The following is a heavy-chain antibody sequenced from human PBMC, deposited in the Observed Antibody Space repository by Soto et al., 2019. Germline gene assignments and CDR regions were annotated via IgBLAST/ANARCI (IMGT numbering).Heavy chain of an antibody. V-gene: IGHV3-33*01. CDR2: ISNDENIK. J-gene: IGHJ4*02. Sequence: GGSLRLSXVASGFNLGNFGMHWVRQAPGKGLEWLTVISNDENIKQDSVRGRFAIARDNSKNTLYLHLTSLRAEDTAIYYCARGLRGVLDYWGQGTLVTVSS. CDR1: GFNLGNFG. CDR3: ARGLRGVLDY. D-gene: IGHD5-12*01.